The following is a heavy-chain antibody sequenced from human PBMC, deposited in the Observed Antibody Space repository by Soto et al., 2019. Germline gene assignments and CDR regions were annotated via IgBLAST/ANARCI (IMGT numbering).Heavy chain of an antibody. Sequence: ASVKVSCKASGYIFTGYYIHWVRQAPGQGLEWMGWINPDSGATNYAQKIQGWVTMTRDTSISTAYMELSRLRSDGTAVYYCARAIVPTGTTFYYWGQGTLVTVSS. J-gene: IGHJ4*02. CDR3: ARAIVPTGTTFYY. CDR1: GYIFTGYY. D-gene: IGHD1-1*01. CDR2: INPDSGAT. V-gene: IGHV1-2*04.